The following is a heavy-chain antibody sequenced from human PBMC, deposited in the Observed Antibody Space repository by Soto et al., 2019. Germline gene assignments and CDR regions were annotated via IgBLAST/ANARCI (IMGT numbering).Heavy chain of an antibody. CDR1: GYSFISYW. V-gene: IGHV5-51*01. Sequence: GESLKISCTGSGYSFISYWIGWVRQMPGKGLEWMGIIYPGDSDTRYSTYFQGQVSISADKSISTAYLQWSSLKASDTAMYYCARRQRYCSSTSCYAAAFDIWGQGTMVTVSS. CDR2: IYPGDSDT. J-gene: IGHJ3*02. CDR3: ARRQRYCSSTSCYAAAFDI. D-gene: IGHD2-2*01.